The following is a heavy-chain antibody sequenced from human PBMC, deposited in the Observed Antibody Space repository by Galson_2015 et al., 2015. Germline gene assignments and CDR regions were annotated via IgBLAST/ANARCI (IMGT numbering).Heavy chain of an antibody. J-gene: IGHJ3*02. CDR1: GGTFSSYA. CDR3: ARDSIVVVTDDAFDI. D-gene: IGHD2-21*02. Sequence: SVKVSCKASGGTFSSYAISWVRQAPGQGLEWMGGIIPIFGTANYAQKFQGRVTITADESTSTAYMELSSLRSEDTAVYYCARDSIVVVTDDAFDIGAKGQWSPSLQ. V-gene: IGHV1-69*13. CDR2: IIPIFGTA.